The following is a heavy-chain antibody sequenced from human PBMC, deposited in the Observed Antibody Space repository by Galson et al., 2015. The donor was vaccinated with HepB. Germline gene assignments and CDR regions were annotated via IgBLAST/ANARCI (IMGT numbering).Heavy chain of an antibody. V-gene: IGHV3-30*18. D-gene: IGHD3-10*01. CDR2: ISYDGSNK. J-gene: IGHJ4*02. Sequence: SLRLSCAASGFTFSSYGMHWVRQAPGKGLEWVAVISYDGSNKYYADSVKGRFTISRDNSKNTLYLQMNSLRAEDTAVYYCAKHGKAVGSGSFDYWGEGTLVTVSS. CDR3: AKHGKAVGSGSFDY. CDR1: GFTFSSYG.